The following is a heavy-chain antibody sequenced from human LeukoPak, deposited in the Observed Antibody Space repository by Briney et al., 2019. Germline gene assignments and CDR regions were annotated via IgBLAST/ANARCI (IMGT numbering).Heavy chain of an antibody. CDR2: IYTSGST. J-gene: IGHJ6*02. D-gene: IGHD4-23*01. Sequence: SQTLSLTCTVSGGSISSGNYYWSWIRQPAGKGLEWIGRIYTSGSTNYNPSLKSRVTISVDTSKNQFSLKLSSVTAADTAVYYCARDDYGGNSPPPYYYYGMDVWGQGTTVTVSS. CDR3: ARDDYGGNSPPPYYYYGMDV. V-gene: IGHV4-61*02. CDR1: GGSISSGNYY.